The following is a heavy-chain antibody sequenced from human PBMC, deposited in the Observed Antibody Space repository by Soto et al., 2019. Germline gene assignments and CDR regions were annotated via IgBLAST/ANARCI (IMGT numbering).Heavy chain of an antibody. CDR1: GFPFSTYA. CDR3: AKDMLQWLVVGHDAFDL. V-gene: IGHV3-23*01. D-gene: IGHD6-19*01. J-gene: IGHJ3*01. CDR2: ISGSGDTT. Sequence: GGSLRLSCAASGFPFSTYAMSWVRQAPGKGLEWVSLISGSGDTTYYADSVKGRFTISRDNAKNTLYLQMNSLRAEDTAAYYCAKDMLQWLVVGHDAFDLWAKGQWSPSPQ.